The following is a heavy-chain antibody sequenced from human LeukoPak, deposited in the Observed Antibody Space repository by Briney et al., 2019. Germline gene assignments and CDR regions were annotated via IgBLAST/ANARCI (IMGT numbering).Heavy chain of an antibody. CDR1: GGSISSGSYY. J-gene: IGHJ3*02. CDR2: IYTSGST. Sequence: SETLSLTCTVSGGSISSGSYYWSWIRQPAGKGLEWIGRIYTSGSTNYNPSLKSRVTISVDTSKNQFSLKLSSVTAADTAVYYCARPRGAAARDAFDIWGQGTMVTVSS. D-gene: IGHD6-13*01. CDR3: ARPRGAAARDAFDI. V-gene: IGHV4-61*02.